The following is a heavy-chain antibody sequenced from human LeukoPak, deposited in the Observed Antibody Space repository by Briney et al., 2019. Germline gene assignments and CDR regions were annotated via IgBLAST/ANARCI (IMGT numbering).Heavy chain of an antibody. V-gene: IGHV1-2*02. J-gene: IGHJ5*02. CDR2: INPNSGGT. CDR1: GYTFTGYY. Sequence: ASVKVSCKASGYTFTGYYMYWVRQAPGQGLEWMGWINPNSGGTNYAQKFQGRVTMTRDTSISTAYMELSRLRSDDTAVYYCARAREDITIFDWFDPWGQGTLVTVSS. CDR3: ARAREDITIFDWFDP. D-gene: IGHD3-3*01.